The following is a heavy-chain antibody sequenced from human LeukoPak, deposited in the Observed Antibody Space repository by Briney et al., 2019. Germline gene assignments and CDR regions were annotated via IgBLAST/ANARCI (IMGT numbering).Heavy chain of an antibody. J-gene: IGHJ6*02. Sequence: SETLSLTCTVSGGSISSYYWSWIRQPPGKGLEWIAYISDMGSINYNPSLKSRVTISLDTSKNQFSLKLSSVTADTAVYYCARFTYCTNGVCYGYYYYYGMDVWGQGTTVTVSS. D-gene: IGHD2-8*01. CDR1: GGSISSYY. CDR2: ISDMGSI. V-gene: IGHV4-59*01. CDR3: ARFTYCTNGVCYGYYYYYGMDV.